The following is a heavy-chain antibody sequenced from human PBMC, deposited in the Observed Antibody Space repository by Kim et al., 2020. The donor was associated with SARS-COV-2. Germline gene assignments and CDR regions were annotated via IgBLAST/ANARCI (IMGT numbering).Heavy chain of an antibody. D-gene: IGHD6-13*01. J-gene: IGHJ4*02. CDR3: ARVGSTVAAGSIDY. Sequence: DSVNSRFTISRDNAKNSLYLQMNSLRAEDTAVYYCARVGSTVAAGSIDYWGQGTLVTVSS. V-gene: IGHV3-11*01.